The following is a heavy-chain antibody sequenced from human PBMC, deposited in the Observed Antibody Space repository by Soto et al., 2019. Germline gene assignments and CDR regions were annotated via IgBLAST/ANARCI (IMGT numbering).Heavy chain of an antibody. CDR3: ARENYCSSTSCYTRHYYGMDV. CDR2: ISSSSSYI. D-gene: IGHD2-2*02. V-gene: IGHV3-21*04. Sequence: GGSLRLSCAASGFTFSSYSMNWVRQAPGKGLEWVSSISSSSSYIYYADSVKGRFTISRDNAKNSLYLQMNSLRAEDTAVYYCARENYCSSTSCYTRHYYGMDVWGQGTTVTVSS. CDR1: GFTFSSYS. J-gene: IGHJ6*02.